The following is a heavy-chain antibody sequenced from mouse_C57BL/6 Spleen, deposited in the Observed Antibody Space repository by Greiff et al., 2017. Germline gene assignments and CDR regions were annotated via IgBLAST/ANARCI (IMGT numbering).Heavy chain of an antibody. J-gene: IGHJ3*01. V-gene: IGHV3-6*01. D-gene: IGHD2-4*01. CDR3: AREKSKTKIYYDDDDGAWFAY. CDR2: ISYDGSN. CDR1: GYSITSGYY. Sequence: EVKLQESGPGLVKPSQSLSLTCSVTGYSITSGYYWNWIRQFPGNKLEWMGYISYDGSNNYNPSLKNRISITRDTSKNQFFLKLNSVTTEDTATYYCAREKSKTKIYYDDDDGAWFAYWGQGTLVTVSA.